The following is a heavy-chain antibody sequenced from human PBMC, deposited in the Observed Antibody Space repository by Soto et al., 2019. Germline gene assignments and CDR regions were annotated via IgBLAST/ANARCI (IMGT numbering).Heavy chain of an antibody. V-gene: IGHV3-30*18. CDR3: AKDLGGTYYYDSSGSDY. CDR1: GFTFSSYG. Sequence: GGSLRLSCAASGFTFSSYGMHWVRQAPGKGLEWVAAISYDGSNKYYADSVKGRVTISRDNSKNTLYLQMNSLRAEDTAVYYCAKDLGGTYYYDSSGSDYWGQGTLVTVSS. J-gene: IGHJ4*02. CDR2: ISYDGSNK. D-gene: IGHD3-22*01.